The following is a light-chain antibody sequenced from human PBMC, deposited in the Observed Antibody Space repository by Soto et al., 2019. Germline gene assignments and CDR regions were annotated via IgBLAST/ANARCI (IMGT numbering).Light chain of an antibody. V-gene: IGLV2-14*01. J-gene: IGLJ1*01. Sequence: QSALTQPASVSGSPGQSITISCTGTSSDVGGYNYVSWYQQHPGKAPKLMIYDVSNRPSGVSNRFSGSKSGNTASLTISGLQPEDEADYCCSSYTSSSTLYVFGPGTKLTVL. CDR1: SSDVGGYNY. CDR3: SSYTSSSTLYV. CDR2: DVS.